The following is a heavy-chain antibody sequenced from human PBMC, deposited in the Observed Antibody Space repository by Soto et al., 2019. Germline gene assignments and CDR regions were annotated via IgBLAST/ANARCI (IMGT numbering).Heavy chain of an antibody. Sequence: NPSETLSLTCTVSGGSISSSSYYWGWIRQPPGKGLEWIGSIYYSGSTYYNPSLKSRVTISVDTSKNQFSLKLSSVTAADTAVYYCARLRSGWYVPGDYWGQGTLVTVSS. CDR2: IYYSGST. V-gene: IGHV4-39*01. CDR1: GGSISSSSYY. CDR3: ARLRSGWYVPGDY. D-gene: IGHD6-19*01. J-gene: IGHJ4*02.